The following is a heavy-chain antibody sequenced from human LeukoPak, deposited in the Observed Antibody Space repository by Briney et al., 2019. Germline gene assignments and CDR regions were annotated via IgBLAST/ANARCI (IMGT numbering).Heavy chain of an antibody. CDR3: ARLTGDEYCSSTSCYNPYYFDY. V-gene: IGHV1-69*01. Sequence: SVKVSCKASGGTFSSYATSWVRQAPGQGLEWMGGIIPILGTANYAQKFQGRVTITADESTSTAYMELSSLRSEDTAVYYCARLTGDEYCSSTSCYNPYYFDYWGQGTLVTVSS. CDR2: IIPILGTA. J-gene: IGHJ4*02. CDR1: GGTFSSYA. D-gene: IGHD2-2*02.